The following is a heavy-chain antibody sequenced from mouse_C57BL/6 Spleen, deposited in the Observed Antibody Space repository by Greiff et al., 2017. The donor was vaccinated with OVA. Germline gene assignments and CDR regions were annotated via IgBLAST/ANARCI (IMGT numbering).Heavy chain of an antibody. V-gene: IGHV1-55*01. D-gene: IGHD3-2*02. Sequence: QVQLQQPGAELVKPGASVKMSCKASGYTFTSYWITWVKQRPGQGLEWIGDIYPGSGSTNYNEKFKSKATLTVDTSSSTAYMQLSSLTSEDSAVYYCARFQTAHATNYAMDYWGQGTSVTVSS. CDR3: ARFQTAHATNYAMDY. CDR2: IYPGSGST. J-gene: IGHJ4*01. CDR1: GYTFTSYW.